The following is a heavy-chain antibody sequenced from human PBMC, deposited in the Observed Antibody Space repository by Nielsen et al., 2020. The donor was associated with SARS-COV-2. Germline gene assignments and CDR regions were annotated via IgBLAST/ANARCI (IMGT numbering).Heavy chain of an antibody. CDR1: GFTFNSYA. D-gene: IGHD2-15*01. J-gene: IGHJ6*03. CDR3: AKDYSGYCSGVCSMDV. Sequence: GESLKISCAASGFTFNSYAMSWVRQAPGKGLEWVSSLSGSGGTTYYADSVTGRFTISRDNSKNTLYLQMNSLRAEDTAVYFCAKDYSGYCSGVCSMDVWGKGTTVTVSS. V-gene: IGHV3-23*01. CDR2: LSGSGGTT.